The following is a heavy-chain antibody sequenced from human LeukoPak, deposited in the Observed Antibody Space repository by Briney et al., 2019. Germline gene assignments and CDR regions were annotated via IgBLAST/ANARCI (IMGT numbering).Heavy chain of an antibody. D-gene: IGHD2-15*01. CDR3: ARAPSKGSGYFDY. CDR2: ISSSGSTI. CDR1: GFTFSSYE. V-gene: IGHV3-48*03. Sequence: GGSLRLSCAASGFTFSSYEMNWVRQAPGKGLEWVSYISSSGSTIYYADSVKGRFTISRDNAKNSLYLQMNSLRAEDTAVYYCARAPSKGSGYFDYWGQGTLVTVSS. J-gene: IGHJ4*02.